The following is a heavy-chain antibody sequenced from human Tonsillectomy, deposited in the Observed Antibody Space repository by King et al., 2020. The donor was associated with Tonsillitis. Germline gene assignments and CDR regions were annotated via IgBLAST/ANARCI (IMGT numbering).Heavy chain of an antibody. D-gene: IGHD3-22*01. J-gene: IGHJ6*03. CDR2: IKSKIDGGTT. CDR1: GFTFSNAW. CDR3: TTDWVYYYSSGYPMDV. V-gene: IGHV3-15*01. Sequence: EVQLVESGGGLVKPGGSLRLSCAASGFTFSNAWMSWVRQAPGKGLEWVGRIKSKIDGGTTHYAAPVKVRFTISRDDSKNTLYLQMNSKKTEDIAVYYCTTDWVYYYSSGYPMDVWGKGTTVTVSS.